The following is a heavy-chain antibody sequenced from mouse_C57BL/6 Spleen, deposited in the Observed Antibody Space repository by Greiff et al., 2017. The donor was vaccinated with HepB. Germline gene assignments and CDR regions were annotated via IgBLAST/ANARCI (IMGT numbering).Heavy chain of an antibody. CDR2: IYPGDGDP. CDR3: ARGLVLRPGNY. CDR1: GYAFSSYW. D-gene: IGHD1-1*01. Sequence: QVQLQQSGAELVKPGASVKISCKASGYAFSSYWMNWVKQRPGKGLEWIGQIYPGDGDPNYNGTFKGKATLTADKSSSTAYMQLSSLTSEDSAVYCCARGLVLRPGNYWGQGTTLTVSS. J-gene: IGHJ2*01. V-gene: IGHV1-80*01.